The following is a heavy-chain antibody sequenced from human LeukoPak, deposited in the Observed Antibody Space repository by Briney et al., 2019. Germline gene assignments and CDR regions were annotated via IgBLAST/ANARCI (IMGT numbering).Heavy chain of an antibody. CDR3: ARVWGKGDAFDI. D-gene: IGHD7-27*01. J-gene: IGHJ3*02. CDR2: ISTYNGNT. CDR1: GYPFSSYA. V-gene: IGHV1-18*01. Sequence: ASVKVSCKASGYPFSSYAFSWVRQAPGQGLEWMGWISTYNGNTNYAQKLQGRVTMTTDTSTSTAYMELRSLRSDDTAVYYCARVWGKGDAFDIWGQGTMVTVSS.